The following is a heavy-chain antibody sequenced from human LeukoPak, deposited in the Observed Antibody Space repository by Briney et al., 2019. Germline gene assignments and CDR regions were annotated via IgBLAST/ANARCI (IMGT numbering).Heavy chain of an antibody. V-gene: IGHV3-23*01. CDR2: ISGSGGST. CDR1: GFTFSSYA. Sequence: GGSLRLSCAASGFTFSSYAMSWVRQAPGKGLEWVSAISGSGGSTYYADSVKGRFTISRDNSKNTLYLQMNSLRAEDTAVYYCARFRRITTIVVGAPRDAFDIWGQGTMVTVSS. CDR3: ARFRRITTIVVGAPRDAFDI. D-gene: IGHD3-22*01. J-gene: IGHJ3*02.